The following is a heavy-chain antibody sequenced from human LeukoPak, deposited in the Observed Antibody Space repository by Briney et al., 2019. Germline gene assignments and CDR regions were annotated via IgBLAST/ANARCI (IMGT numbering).Heavy chain of an antibody. V-gene: IGHV1-8*03. CDR3: ARGGPSYYYDSSGYLDY. Sequence: ASVKVSCKASGYTFTSYDINWVRQATGQGLEWMGWMNPNSGNTGYAQKFQGRVTITRNTSISTAYMELSSLRSEDTAVYYCARGGPSYYYDSSGYLDYWGQGTLVTVSS. CDR1: GYTFTSYD. D-gene: IGHD3-22*01. CDR2: MNPNSGNT. J-gene: IGHJ4*02.